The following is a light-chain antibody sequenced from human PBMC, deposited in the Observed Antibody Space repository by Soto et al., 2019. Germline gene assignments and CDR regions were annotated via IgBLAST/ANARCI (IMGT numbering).Light chain of an antibody. CDR1: HSVSGSF. J-gene: IGKJ1*01. CDR2: EAS. Sequence: EIVLTQSPGSLSLSSGERATLSCRASHSVSGSFLAWYQHKPGQAPRLLIYEASTRLTGIPDRFSGSGSGTYFTLTISRLEPEDFAVYYSQPYGSPPSWTFGQGTRVEVK. CDR3: QPYGSPPSWT. V-gene: IGKV3-20*01.